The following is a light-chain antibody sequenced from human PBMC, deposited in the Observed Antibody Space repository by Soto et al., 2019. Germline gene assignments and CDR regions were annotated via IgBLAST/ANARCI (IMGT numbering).Light chain of an antibody. Sequence: QSALTQPASVSGSPGQAITISCSGTSSDVGAFNYVSWYQQHPGKAPKLMIYDVSNRPSGVSNRFSGSKSGNTASLTISGLRAEEEADYYCNSYTSNNTYVFGTGTKVTVL. CDR3: NSYTSNNTYV. CDR1: SSDVGAFNY. V-gene: IGLV2-14*03. J-gene: IGLJ1*01. CDR2: DVS.